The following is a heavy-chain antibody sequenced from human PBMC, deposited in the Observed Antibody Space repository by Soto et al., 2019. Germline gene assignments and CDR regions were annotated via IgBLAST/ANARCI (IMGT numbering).Heavy chain of an antibody. CDR2: IYYSGST. CDR3: ATQEVGGSYVYTFDP. V-gene: IGHV4-39*01. J-gene: IGHJ5*02. Sequence: SESLSLTGTVSGGSISSSNYYWGGIRQPPGKGLEWIGSIYYSGSTYYNPSLKSRVTISVDTSKNQFSLKLSSVTAADTAVYYCATQEVGGSYVYTFDPWGQGTLVTVSS. D-gene: IGHD1-26*01. CDR1: GGSISSSNYY.